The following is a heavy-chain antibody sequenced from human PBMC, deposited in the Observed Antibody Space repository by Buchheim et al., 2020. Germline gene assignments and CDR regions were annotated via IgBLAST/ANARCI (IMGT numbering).Heavy chain of an antibody. CDR2: ISSGGDT. CDR1: GFSASSLY. Sequence: VQMMQSGGGLVQPGGSLRLSCAASGFSASSLYVGWLRQAPGKGPEWVSLISSGGDTYSADSVKGRFAISSDDSENTVILQMSSLTPEDTAIYYCVTSVVRAMRGEYWGQGT. V-gene: IGHV3-66*02. D-gene: IGHD1-26*01. J-gene: IGHJ4*02. CDR3: VTSVVRAMRGEY.